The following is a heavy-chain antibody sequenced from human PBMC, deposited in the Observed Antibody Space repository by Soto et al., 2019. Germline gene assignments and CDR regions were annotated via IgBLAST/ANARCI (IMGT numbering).Heavy chain of an antibody. D-gene: IGHD3-22*01. CDR1: GYPFTHYG. CDR3: ARDQSFDRSYYYGIDF. CDR2: ISPFNGNT. V-gene: IGHV1-18*01. Sequence: QVRLVQSGAEVKKPGASVKVSCKSSGYPFTHYGITWVRQAPGQGLEWMGWISPFNGNTNYGQTLQGRVTLTTDTSTSTVYMELRSLRSDDTAVYYCARDQSFDRSYYYGIDFWGQGTTVTVSS. J-gene: IGHJ6*02.